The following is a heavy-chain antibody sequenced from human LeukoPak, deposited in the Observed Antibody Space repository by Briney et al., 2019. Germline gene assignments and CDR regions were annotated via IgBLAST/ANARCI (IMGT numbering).Heavy chain of an antibody. J-gene: IGHJ3*02. CDR2: IVVGSGDT. D-gene: IGHD1-1*01. CDR3: AADQPRYPDAFDI. V-gene: IGHV1-58*02. CDR1: GFTSTTST. Sequence: SAKVSCKASGFTSTTSTMQWVRQARGQRLEWIGWIVVGSGDTNYAEKFQERVTITRDMSTSTVYMELSSLRSDDTAVYYCAADQPRYPDAFDIWGQGTMVTVSS.